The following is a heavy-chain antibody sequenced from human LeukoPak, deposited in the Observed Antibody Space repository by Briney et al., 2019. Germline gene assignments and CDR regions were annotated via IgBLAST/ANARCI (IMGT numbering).Heavy chain of an antibody. D-gene: IGHD3-10*01. V-gene: IGHV3-21*01. CDR1: GFIFSNYG. CDR3: AKFKGHYGDSEYYFDY. J-gene: IGHJ4*02. CDR2: ITGSSDYI. Sequence: GGSLRLSCAASGFIFSNYGMNWVRQAPGKGLEWVSCITGSSDYIFYADSVRGRFTISRDNAKNSLYLQMNSLRAEDTAVYYCAKFKGHYGDSEYYFDYWGQGTLVTVSS.